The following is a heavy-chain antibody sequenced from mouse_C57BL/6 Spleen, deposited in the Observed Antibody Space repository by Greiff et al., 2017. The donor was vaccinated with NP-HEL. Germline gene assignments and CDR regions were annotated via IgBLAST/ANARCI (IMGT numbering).Heavy chain of an antibody. CDR1: GFTFSSYG. CDR3: ARQGLDYGSSSYFDY. D-gene: IGHD1-1*01. J-gene: IGHJ2*01. V-gene: IGHV5-6*01. Sequence: EVMLVESGGDLVKPGGSLKLSCAASGFTFSSYGLSWVRQTPDNRLEWVATISSGGSYTYSPDSLKGRFTISRDNAKNTLYLQMSSLKSEDTAMYYCARQGLDYGSSSYFDYWGQGTTLTVSS. CDR2: ISSGGSYT.